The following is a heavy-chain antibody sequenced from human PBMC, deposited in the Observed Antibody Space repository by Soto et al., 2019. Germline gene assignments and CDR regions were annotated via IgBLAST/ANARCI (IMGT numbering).Heavy chain of an antibody. V-gene: IGHV1-18*04. D-gene: IGHD3-3*01. CDR2: ISAYNGNT. CDR3: ARVRFLEWLLSSYYGMDV. CDR1: CYTFTSYG. J-gene: IGHJ6*02. Sequence: SVKVSFKASCYTFTSYGISWVRQAPGQGLEWMGWISAYNGNTNYAQKLQGRVTMTTDTSTSTAYMELRSLRSDDTAVYYCARVRFLEWLLSSYYGMDVWGQGTTVTVSS.